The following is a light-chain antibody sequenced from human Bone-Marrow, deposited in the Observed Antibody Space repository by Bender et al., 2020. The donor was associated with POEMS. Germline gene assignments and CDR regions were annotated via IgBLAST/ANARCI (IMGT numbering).Light chain of an antibody. Sequence: QSALTQSASVSGSPGQSITISCTGTSNDVGNYHLVSWYQQHPGKVPKLIIYEDTKRPSGVSDRFSGSRSGNTTSLTFSGLQAEDEADYYCSSYTSRRTAVFGGGTQLTVL. CDR2: EDT. V-gene: IGLV2-14*02. CDR1: SNDVGNYHL. J-gene: IGLJ7*01. CDR3: SSYTSRRTAV.